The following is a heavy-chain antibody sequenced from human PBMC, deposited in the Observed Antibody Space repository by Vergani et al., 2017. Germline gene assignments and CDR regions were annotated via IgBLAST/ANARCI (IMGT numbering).Heavy chain of an antibody. V-gene: IGHV3-7*01. J-gene: IGHJ5*02. CDR1: GLRLSRLW. Sequence: EVQLVESGGGLVQPGGSLRLSCAASGLRLSRLWMSWVRKAPEKGLGWVAHISPDGSATSYVDSVKGRFTISRDNTKNSLYLQMNSLRAEDTAVYYCARDRPYFSRTSCYTNGFDPWGQGTLVTVSS. CDR2: ISPDGSAT. CDR3: ARDRPYFSRTSCYTNGFDP. D-gene: IGHD2-2*02.